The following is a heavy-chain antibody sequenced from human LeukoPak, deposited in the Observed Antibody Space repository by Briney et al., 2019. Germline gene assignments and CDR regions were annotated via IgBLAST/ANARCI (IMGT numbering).Heavy chain of an antibody. D-gene: IGHD3-10*01. J-gene: IGHJ4*02. CDR1: GYSISNDW. CDR2: DKSRSAGETT. CDR3: TPIQGWGSGSYYRDF. Sequence: GGTLRLLCEASGYSISNDWQSWVPQARGKALEGGTRDKSRSAGETTDYAAPVTGKFTISRDDSINTLYLQINSLKTEDTAVYYCTPIQGWGSGSYYRDFWGQGTLVTVSS. V-gene: IGHV3-15*01.